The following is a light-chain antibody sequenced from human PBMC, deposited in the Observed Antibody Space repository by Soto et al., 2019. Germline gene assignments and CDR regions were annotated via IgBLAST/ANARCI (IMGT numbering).Light chain of an antibody. Sequence: EIVLTQSPATLSLSPGERATLSCRASQSVSAYLAWYHQKPGQAPRLLIYDASNRATGIPARFSGSGSGTDFTLTIKRLEPEDFAVYYCQHRSNWPRTFGQGTKVEIK. CDR1: QSVSAY. J-gene: IGKJ1*01. CDR2: DAS. CDR3: QHRSNWPRT. V-gene: IGKV3-11*01.